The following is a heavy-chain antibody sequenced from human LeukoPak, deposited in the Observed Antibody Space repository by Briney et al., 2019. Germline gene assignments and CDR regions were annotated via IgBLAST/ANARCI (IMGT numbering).Heavy chain of an antibody. Sequence: SETLSLTCAVSGGSISSSNWWSWVRQPPGEGLEWIGEIYHSGSTNYNPSLKSRVTISVDKSKNQFSLKLSSVTAADTAVYYCARDQHKYCSSTSCYGPYWYFDLWGRGTLVTVSS. V-gene: IGHV4-4*02. J-gene: IGHJ2*01. CDR2: IYHSGST. CDR1: GGSISSSNW. D-gene: IGHD2-2*01. CDR3: ARDQHKYCSSTSCYGPYWYFDL.